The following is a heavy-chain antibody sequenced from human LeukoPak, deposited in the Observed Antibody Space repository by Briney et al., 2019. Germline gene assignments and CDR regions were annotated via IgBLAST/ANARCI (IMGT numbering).Heavy chain of an antibody. D-gene: IGHD3-22*01. Sequence: PGGSLRLSCAASGFSFNIHWMHWVRQAPGKGLVWVSRIKSDGSTNYADSVKGRFTISRDNAKNTLSLQMNSLRAEDTGVYYCARAPSEIGGYYPEYFRHWGQGTLVTVSS. CDR2: IKSDGST. CDR1: GFSFNIHW. CDR3: ARAPSEIGGYYPEYFRH. J-gene: IGHJ1*01. V-gene: IGHV3-74*01.